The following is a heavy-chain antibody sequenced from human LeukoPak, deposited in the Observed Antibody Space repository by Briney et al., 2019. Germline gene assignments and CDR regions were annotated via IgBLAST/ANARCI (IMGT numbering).Heavy chain of an antibody. CDR3: ARWAGTGYYYYYMDV. D-gene: IGHD1-14*01. J-gene: IGHJ6*03. V-gene: IGHV5-51*01. Sequence: GESLKISCKGSGYSFTSCWIGWVRQMPGKGLEWMGIIYPGDSDTRYSPSFQGQVTISADKSISTAYLQWSSLKASDTAMYYCARWAGTGYYYYYMDVWGKGTTVTVSS. CDR1: GYSFTSCW. CDR2: IYPGDSDT.